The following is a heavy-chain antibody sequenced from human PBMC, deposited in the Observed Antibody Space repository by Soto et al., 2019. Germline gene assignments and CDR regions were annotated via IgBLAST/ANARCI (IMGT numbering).Heavy chain of an antibody. D-gene: IGHD6-19*01. Sequence: EVQLLESGGGVVQPGGSLGLSCVASGFNFKKFAMAWVRQAPGEGLEWVSGISCCGGSTSYADSVKGRFSTARDDSKNTLSLQMNGLRVEDTAQYFCAKADGEQWLIPHLDNWGQGTLVTVS. CDR2: ISCCGGST. J-gene: IGHJ4*02. CDR1: GFNFKKFA. CDR3: AKADGEQWLIPHLDN. V-gene: IGHV3-23*01.